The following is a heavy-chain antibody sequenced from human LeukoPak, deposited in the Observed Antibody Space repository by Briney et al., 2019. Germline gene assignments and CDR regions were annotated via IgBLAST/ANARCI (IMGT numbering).Heavy chain of an antibody. CDR3: ARRGPSLSAFDI. D-gene: IGHD2/OR15-2a*01. CDR1: GYTLTELS. J-gene: IGHJ3*02. Sequence: GASVKVSCKVSGYTLTELSMHWVRQAPGKGLEWMGGFDPEDGETIYAQKFQGRVTMTEDTSTDTVYMELSSLRSEDTAVYYCARRGPSLSAFDIWGQGTMVTVSS. CDR2: FDPEDGET. V-gene: IGHV1-24*01.